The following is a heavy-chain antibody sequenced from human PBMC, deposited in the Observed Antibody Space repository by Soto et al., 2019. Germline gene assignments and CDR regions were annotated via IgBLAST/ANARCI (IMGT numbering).Heavy chain of an antibody. D-gene: IGHD5-12*01. Sequence: ASVKVSCKASGYTFTSYYMHWVRQAPGQGLEWMGIINPSGGSTSYAQKFQGRVTMTRDTSTSTVYMELSSLRSEDTAVYYCARARVMGYSGKPRYYFDYWGQGTLVTLSS. CDR2: INPSGGST. CDR3: ARARVMGYSGKPRYYFDY. CDR1: GYTFTSYY. V-gene: IGHV1-46*01. J-gene: IGHJ4*02.